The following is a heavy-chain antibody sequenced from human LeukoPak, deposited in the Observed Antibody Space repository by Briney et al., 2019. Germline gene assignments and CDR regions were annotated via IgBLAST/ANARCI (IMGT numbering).Heavy chain of an antibody. J-gene: IGHJ4*02. Sequence: GGSLRLSCAASGFTFSSYGMHWVRQAPGKGREWVAVIWYDGSNKYYADSVKGRFTISRDNSKNTLYLQMNSLRAEDTAVYYCARERDYGPFDYWGQGTLVTVSS. V-gene: IGHV3-33*01. CDR3: ARERDYGPFDY. CDR1: GFTFSSYG. D-gene: IGHD4/OR15-4a*01. CDR2: IWYDGSNK.